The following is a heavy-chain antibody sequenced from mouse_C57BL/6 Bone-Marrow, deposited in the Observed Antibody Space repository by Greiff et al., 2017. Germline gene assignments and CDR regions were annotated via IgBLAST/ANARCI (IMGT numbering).Heavy chain of an antibody. Sequence: VQLQQPGAELVKPGASVKMSCKASGYTFTSYWITWVKQRPGQGLEWIGDIYPGSGSTNYNEKFKSKATLTVDTSSSTAYMQLSSLTSEDAAVYYCARGYGSSYGYFDVWGTGTTVTVSS. D-gene: IGHD1-1*01. J-gene: IGHJ1*03. CDR2: IYPGSGST. CDR1: GYTFTSYW. V-gene: IGHV1-55*01. CDR3: ARGYGSSYGYFDV.